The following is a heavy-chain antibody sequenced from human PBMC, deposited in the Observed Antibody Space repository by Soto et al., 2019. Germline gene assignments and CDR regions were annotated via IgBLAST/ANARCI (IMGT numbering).Heavy chain of an antibody. CDR2: IIPILGIA. D-gene: IGHD2-21*02. CDR3: ASSTTAYCGGDCSIDY. Sequence: QVQLVQSGAEVKKPGSSVKVSCKASGGTFSSYTISWVRQAPGQGLEWMGRIIPILGIANYAQKFQGRVTITXXKXTXIAYMELRSLRSEDTAVYYCASSTTAYCGGDCSIDYWGQGTLVTVSS. J-gene: IGHJ4*02. CDR1: GGTFSSYT. V-gene: IGHV1-69*02.